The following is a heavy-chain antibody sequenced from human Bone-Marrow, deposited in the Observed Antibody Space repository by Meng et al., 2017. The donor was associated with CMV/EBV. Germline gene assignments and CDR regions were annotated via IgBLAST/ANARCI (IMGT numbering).Heavy chain of an antibody. Sequence: GGSLRLSCSASGFTFGEYAMSWVRQAPGKGPEWVAFIRSEGFGGTTEYAASVKGRFTISRDDSKSIAYLQMNNLKTEDTAVYYCTKDQFAFWKNYSPGGMDVWGQGTTVTVSS. CDR1: GFTFGEYA. J-gene: IGHJ6*01. CDR2: IRSEGFGGTT. V-gene: IGHV3-49*04. CDR3: TKDQFAFWKNYSPGGMDV. D-gene: IGHD3-3*01.